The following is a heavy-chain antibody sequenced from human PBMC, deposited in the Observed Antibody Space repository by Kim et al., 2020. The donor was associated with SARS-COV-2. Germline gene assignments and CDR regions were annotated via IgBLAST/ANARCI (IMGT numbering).Heavy chain of an antibody. V-gene: IGHV1-18*01. D-gene: IGHD3-22*01. CDR2: ISAYNGNT. J-gene: IGHJ4*02. CDR3: ARDRRYYDSSGYLSRADY. CDR1: GYSFTSYG. Sequence: ASVKFSCKASGYSFTSYGISWVRQAPGQGLEWMGWISAYNGNTNYAQTVQGRVSMTTDTSTSTAYMELSSLRSDDTAVYYCARDRRYYDSSGYLSRADYWGQGTLVTVSS.